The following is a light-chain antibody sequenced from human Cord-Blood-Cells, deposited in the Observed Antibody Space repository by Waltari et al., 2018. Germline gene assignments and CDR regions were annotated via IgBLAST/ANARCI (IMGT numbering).Light chain of an antibody. CDR2: AAS. CDR1: QSISSY. Sequence: DIQMTQSPSSLSASVGDRVTITCRASQSISSYLNWYQQKPGKATKLLIYAASSLQSGVPLRFRLSAAGTDFTLTISSLQPEDFATYYCKQSYSTPWTFGQGPKVEIK. J-gene: IGKJ1*01. V-gene: IGKV1-39*01. CDR3: KQSYSTPWT.